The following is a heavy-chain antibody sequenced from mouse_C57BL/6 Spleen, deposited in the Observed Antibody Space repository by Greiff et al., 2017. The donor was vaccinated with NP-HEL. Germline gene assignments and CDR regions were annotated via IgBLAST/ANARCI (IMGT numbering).Heavy chain of an antibody. CDR1: GYTFTSYW. V-gene: IGHV1-64*01. Sequence: QVQLQQPGAELVKPGASVKLSCKASGYTFTSYWMHWVKQRPGQGLEWIGMIHPNSGSTNYNEKFKSKATLTVDISSSTAYMQLSSLTSEDSAVYYCARRATVHYFDYWGQGTTLTVSS. D-gene: IGHD1-1*01. CDR2: IHPNSGST. J-gene: IGHJ2*01. CDR3: ARRATVHYFDY.